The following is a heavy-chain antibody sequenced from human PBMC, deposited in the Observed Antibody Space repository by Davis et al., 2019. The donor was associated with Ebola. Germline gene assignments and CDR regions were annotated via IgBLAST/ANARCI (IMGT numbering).Heavy chain of an antibody. J-gene: IGHJ4*02. V-gene: IGHV1-46*01. CDR3: AREVGETKLDQ. D-gene: IGHD1-26*01. CDR2: INPNRGST. Sequence: ASVKVSCKASGDTSTSYYIHWVRQAPGQGLEWMGMINPNRGSTNYAQRFRGRVTMTRDTSTSTVYMELTNLRSDDTAVYYCAREVGETKLDQWGQGTLVTVSS. CDR1: GDTSTSYY.